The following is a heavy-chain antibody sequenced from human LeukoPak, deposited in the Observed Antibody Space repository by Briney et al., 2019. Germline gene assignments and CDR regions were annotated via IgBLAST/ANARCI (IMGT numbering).Heavy chain of an antibody. D-gene: IGHD3-10*01. CDR1: GFTFSSYS. CDR2: ISSSSSYI. V-gene: IGHV3-21*04. J-gene: IGHJ4*02. CDR3: ARVDYYGSGSYLFDY. Sequence: GGSLRLSCAASGFTFSSYSMNWVRQAPGKGLEWVSSISSSSSYIYYADSVKGRFTISRDNAKNSLYLQMNSLRAEDTAVYYCARVDYYGSGSYLFDYWGQGTLVTVSS.